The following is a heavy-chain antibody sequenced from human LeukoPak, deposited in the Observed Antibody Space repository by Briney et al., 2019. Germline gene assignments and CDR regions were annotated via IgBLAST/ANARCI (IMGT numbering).Heavy chain of an antibody. CDR2: IYTSGST. D-gene: IGHD1-7*01. Sequence: PSQTLSLTCTVSGGSISSGSYYWSWIRQPAGKGLEWIGRIYTSGSTNYNPSLKSRVTISVDTFKNQFSLKLSSVTAADTAVYYCARVPYNWNYGYFDYWGQGTLVTVSS. CDR3: ARVPYNWNYGYFDY. J-gene: IGHJ4*02. V-gene: IGHV4-61*02. CDR1: GGSISSGSYY.